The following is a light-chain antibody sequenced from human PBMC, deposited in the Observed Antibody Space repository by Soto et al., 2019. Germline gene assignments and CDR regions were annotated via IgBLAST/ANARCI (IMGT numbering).Light chain of an antibody. CDR1: QGISSW. Sequence: IQMTQSPSTVSASVGDRFTITWRSSQGISSWLACYQQTPRKRPPLLYDKATNVQTGVPTIFSSSGAREDFTLTISILQAEVSATYYCQQSSRFPLTFGGGTRLEIK. CDR2: KAT. CDR3: QQSSRFPLT. J-gene: IGKJ5*01. V-gene: IGKV1-12*01.